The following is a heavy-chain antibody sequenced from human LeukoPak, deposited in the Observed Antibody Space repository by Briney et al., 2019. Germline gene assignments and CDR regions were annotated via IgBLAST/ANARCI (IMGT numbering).Heavy chain of an antibody. CDR2: IYYSGST. CDR3: ARDLVGTMIVVASDIAGMDV. J-gene: IGHJ6*02. D-gene: IGHD3-22*01. V-gene: IGHV4-39*07. Sequence: SETLSLTCTVSGGSISSSSYYWGWIRQPPGKGLEWIGSIYYSGSTYYNPSLKSRVTISVDTSKNQFSLKLSSVTAADTAVYYCARDLVGTMIVVASDIAGMDVWGQGTTVTVSS. CDR1: GGSISSSSYY.